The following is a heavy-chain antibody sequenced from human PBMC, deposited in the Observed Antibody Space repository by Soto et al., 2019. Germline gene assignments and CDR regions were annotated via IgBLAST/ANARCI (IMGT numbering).Heavy chain of an antibody. J-gene: IGHJ4*02. CDR3: AKAPGYSSGWYPGY. D-gene: IGHD6-19*01. CDR2: ISGSGGST. V-gene: IGHV3-23*01. CDR1: GITFGSRA. Sequence: EVQLLESGGDLVQPGGSLRLSCVASGITFGSRAMSWVRQAPGEGLEWVSAISGSGGSTYYADSVKGRFTISRDNSKNTLYLQMNSLRAEDTAVYYCAKAPGYSSGWYPGYWGQGTLVTVSS.